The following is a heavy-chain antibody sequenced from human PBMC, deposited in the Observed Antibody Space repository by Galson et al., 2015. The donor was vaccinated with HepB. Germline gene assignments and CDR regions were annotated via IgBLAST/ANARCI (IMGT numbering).Heavy chain of an antibody. CDR3: ARAVAVAGTSGFDY. V-gene: IGHV3-13*05. CDR1: GFTFSSYD. CDR2: IGTAGDP. D-gene: IGHD6-19*01. J-gene: IGHJ4*02. Sequence: SLRLSCAASGFTFSSYDMHWVRQATGKGLEWVSAIGTAGDPYYPGSVKGRFTISRENAKNSLYLQMNSLRAEDTAVYYCARAVAVAGTSGFDYWGQGTLVTVSS.